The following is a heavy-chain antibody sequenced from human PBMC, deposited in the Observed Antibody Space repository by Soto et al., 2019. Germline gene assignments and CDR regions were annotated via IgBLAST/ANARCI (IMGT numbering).Heavy chain of an antibody. J-gene: IGHJ6*03. D-gene: IGHD2-2*01. Sequence: GASVKVSCKASGYTFTSYDINWVRQATGQGLEWMGWMNPNSGNTGYAQKFQGRVTMTRNTSISTAYMELSSLRSEDTAVYYCARGGEDIVVVPAACYMDVWGKGTTVTAP. CDR2: MNPNSGNT. CDR1: GYTFTSYD. CDR3: ARGGEDIVVVPAACYMDV. V-gene: IGHV1-8*01.